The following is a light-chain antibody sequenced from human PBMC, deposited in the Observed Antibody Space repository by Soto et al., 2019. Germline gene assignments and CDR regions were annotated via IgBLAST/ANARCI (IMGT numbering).Light chain of an antibody. J-gene: IGKJ5*01. CDR3: QQYSCSPSIT. CDR2: GAS. V-gene: IGKV3-20*01. CDR1: QSVSSGY. Sequence: EIVLTQSPGTLSLSPGERATLSCRASQSVSSGYLAWYQQKPGQAPRLLIYGASTRATGIPDRFSGSGSGTDFTLTISRLEPEDFAVYYCQQYSCSPSITFGQGTRLEIK.